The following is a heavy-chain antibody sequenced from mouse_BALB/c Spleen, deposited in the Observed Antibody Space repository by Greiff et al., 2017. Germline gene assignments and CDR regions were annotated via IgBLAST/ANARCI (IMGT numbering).Heavy chain of an antibody. CDR1: GFTFSSYT. Sequence: DVQLVESGGGLVKPGGSLKLSCAASGFTFSSYTMSWVRQTPEKRLEWVATISSGGSYTYYPDSVKGRFTISRDNAKNTLYLQMSSLKSEDTAMYYCTRDRDDGPFAYWGQGTLVTVSA. CDR3: TRDRDDGPFAY. J-gene: IGHJ3*01. V-gene: IGHV5-6-4*01. D-gene: IGHD2-3*01. CDR2: ISSGGSYT.